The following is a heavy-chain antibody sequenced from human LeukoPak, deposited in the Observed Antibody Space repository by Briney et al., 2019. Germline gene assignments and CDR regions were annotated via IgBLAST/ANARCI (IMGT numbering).Heavy chain of an antibody. CDR2: IYSGGST. J-gene: IGHJ3*02. CDR1: GFTVSSNY. V-gene: IGHV3-66*01. CDR3: AREDNGQAFDI. Sequence: TGGSLRLSCAASGFTVSSNYMSWVRQAPGKGLEWVSVIYSGGSTYYADSVKGRFTISRDNSKNTLYLQMNSLRAEDTAVYYCAREDNGQAFDIWGQGTMVTVSS. D-gene: IGHD4-17*01.